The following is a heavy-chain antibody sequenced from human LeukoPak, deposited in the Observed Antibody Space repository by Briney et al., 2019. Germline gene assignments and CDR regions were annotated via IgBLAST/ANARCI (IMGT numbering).Heavy chain of an antibody. Sequence: SETLSLTCAVYGGSFSGYYWSWIRQPPGKGLEWIGEINHSGSTNYNPSLKSRVTISVDTSKNQFSLKLSSVTAADTAVYYCARGRGYSSSWPTAFDFWGQGTLVTVSS. CDR2: INHSGST. CDR1: GGSFSGYY. CDR3: ARGRGYSSSWPTAFDF. J-gene: IGHJ4*02. V-gene: IGHV4-34*01. D-gene: IGHD6-13*01.